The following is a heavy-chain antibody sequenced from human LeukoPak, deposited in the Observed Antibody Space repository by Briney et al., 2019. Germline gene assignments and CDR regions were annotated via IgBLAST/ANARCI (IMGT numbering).Heavy chain of an antibody. V-gene: IGHV4-34*01. Sequence: SETLSLTCAVYDGSFSGYYWSWIRQPPGKGLEWIGEINHSGSTNYNPSLKSRVTISLDTSKSQFSLKVRYVTAADTAVYYCARGLNNSWTGENYWGQGTLVTVSP. CDR1: DGSFSGYY. CDR3: ARGLNNSWTGENY. D-gene: IGHD3/OR15-3a*01. J-gene: IGHJ4*02. CDR2: INHSGST.